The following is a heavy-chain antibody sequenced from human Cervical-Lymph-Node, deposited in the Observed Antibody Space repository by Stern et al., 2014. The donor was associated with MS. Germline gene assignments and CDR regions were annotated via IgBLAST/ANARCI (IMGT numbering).Heavy chain of an antibody. Sequence: EVQLEESGAEVKKPGESLKISCKGSGYNFTSYWIGWVRQMPGKGLEWMGIIYPGDSDTRYSPSFQGQVTISADKPISTAYLQWSSLKASDTAMYYCARHCAKREQCAFDYWGQGTLVTVSS. D-gene: IGHD6-19*01. CDR2: IYPGDSDT. V-gene: IGHV5-51*01. CDR3: ARHCAKREQCAFDY. J-gene: IGHJ4*02. CDR1: GYNFTSYW.